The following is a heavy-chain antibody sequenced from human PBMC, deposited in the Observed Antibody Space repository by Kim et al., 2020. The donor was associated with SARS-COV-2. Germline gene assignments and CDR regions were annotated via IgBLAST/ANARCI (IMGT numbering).Heavy chain of an antibody. V-gene: IGHV4-34*01. CDR1: GGSFSGYY. D-gene: IGHD5-12*01. J-gene: IGHJ4*02. CDR2: INHSGST. CDR3: ARTRDGYNSNYFDY. Sequence: SETLSLTCAVYGGSFSGYYWSWIRQPPGKGLEWIGEINHSGSTNYNPSLKSRVTISVDTSKNQFSLKLSSVTAADTAVYYCARTRDGYNSNYFDYWGQGTLVTVSS.